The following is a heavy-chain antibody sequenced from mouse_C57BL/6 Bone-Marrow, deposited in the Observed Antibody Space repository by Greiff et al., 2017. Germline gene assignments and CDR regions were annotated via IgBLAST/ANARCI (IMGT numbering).Heavy chain of an antibody. V-gene: IGHV1-7*01. CDR1: GYTFTSYW. CDR2: INPSSGYT. J-gene: IGHJ4*01. CDR3: AREGDLPYSAMDY. Sequence: QVQLKESGAELAKPGASVKLSCKASGYTFTSYWMHWVKQRPGQGLEWIGYINPSSGYTKYNQKFKDKATLTADKSSSTAYMQLSSLTSADSAVYYCAREGDLPYSAMDYWGQGTSVTVSS.